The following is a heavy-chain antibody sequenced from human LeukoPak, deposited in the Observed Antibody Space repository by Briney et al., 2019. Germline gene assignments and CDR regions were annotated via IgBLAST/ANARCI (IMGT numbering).Heavy chain of an antibody. CDR2: IKSKTDGGTT. V-gene: IGHV3-15*01. J-gene: IGHJ3*02. D-gene: IGHD2/OR15-2a*01. CDR3: ITTTFNDAFDI. Sequence: GGSLRLSCEPSGLTLGNAWMSSVRQAPGKGLEWVGRIKSKTDGGTTDYAAPVKGRFTISRDDSKNTLYLQMNSLKTEDTAVYSYITTTFNDAFDIWGQGTMVTVSS. CDR1: GLTLGNAW.